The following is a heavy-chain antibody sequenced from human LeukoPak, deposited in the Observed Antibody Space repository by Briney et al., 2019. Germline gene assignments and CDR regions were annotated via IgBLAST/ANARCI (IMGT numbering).Heavy chain of an antibody. CDR1: GGSVSSSSSY. V-gene: IGHV4-39*01. Sequence: SETLSLTCTVSGGSVSSSSSYWVWVRQPPGKGLEWIGSIYYGGTTYYNPSLKSRVTISVDTFKNRFSLELTSVTAADTAVYYCARRGLVVIPLWGQGTLVTVSS. CDR3: ARRGLVVIPL. CDR2: IYYGGTT. J-gene: IGHJ4*02. D-gene: IGHD2-21*01.